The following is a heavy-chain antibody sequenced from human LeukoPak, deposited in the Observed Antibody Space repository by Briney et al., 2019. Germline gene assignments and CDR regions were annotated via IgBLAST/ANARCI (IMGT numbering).Heavy chain of an antibody. CDR3: ARVMVVNTFDY. V-gene: IGHV3-7*01. Sequence: GGSLRLSCATSGFTFSNYWMNWVRQASGKGLEWVASTKYDGSEKYYVDSVKGRFTISRDNAKNSLSLQMSSLRAEDTAVYYCARVMVVNTFDYWGQGTLVTVSS. J-gene: IGHJ4*02. CDR2: TKYDGSEK. D-gene: IGHD2-15*01. CDR1: GFTFSNYW.